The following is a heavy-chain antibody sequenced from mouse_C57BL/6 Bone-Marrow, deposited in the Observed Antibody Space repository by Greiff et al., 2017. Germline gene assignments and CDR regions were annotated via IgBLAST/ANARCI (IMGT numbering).Heavy chain of an antibody. J-gene: IGHJ2*01. CDR1: GYAFSSSW. D-gene: IGHD2-4*01. CDR3: ARGVYYDYDGDY. Sequence: QVQLQQSGPELVKPGASVKISCKASGYAFSSSWMNWVKQRPGKGLEWIGRIYPGDGDTNYNGKFKGKATLTADKSSSTAYMQLSSLTAEDSAVHFCARGVYYDYDGDYWGQGTTLTVSS. V-gene: IGHV1-82*01. CDR2: IYPGDGDT.